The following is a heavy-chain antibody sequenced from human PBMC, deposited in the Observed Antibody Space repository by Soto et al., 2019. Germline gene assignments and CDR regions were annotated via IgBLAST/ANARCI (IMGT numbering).Heavy chain of an antibody. V-gene: IGHV1-69*01. D-gene: IGHD3-10*01. CDR2: FNPIFETA. CDR1: GGTFSSYA. J-gene: IGHJ6*02. Sequence: QVQLVQSGAEVKKPGSSVKVSCKASGGTFSSYAISWVRQAPGQGLEWMGGFNPIFETANYAQKFQGRVTITADESTHTAYMELSSLRSEDTAVYYCTRGITLIRGVIPPGYYYGMDVWGQGTTVAVSS. CDR3: TRGITLIRGVIPPGYYYGMDV.